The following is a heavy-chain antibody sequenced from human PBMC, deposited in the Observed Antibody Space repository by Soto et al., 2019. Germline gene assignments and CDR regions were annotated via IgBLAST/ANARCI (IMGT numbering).Heavy chain of an antibody. CDR2: ISSSGSTI. Sequence: GGSLRLSCAASGFTFSDYYMSWIRQAPGKGLEWVSYISSSGSTIYYADSVKGRFTISRDNAKNSLYLQMNSLRAEDTAVYYCARDRVYSNYWFDPWGQGTLVTVSS. V-gene: IGHV3-11*01. D-gene: IGHD4-4*01. CDR3: ARDRVYSNYWFDP. CDR1: GFTFSDYY. J-gene: IGHJ5*02.